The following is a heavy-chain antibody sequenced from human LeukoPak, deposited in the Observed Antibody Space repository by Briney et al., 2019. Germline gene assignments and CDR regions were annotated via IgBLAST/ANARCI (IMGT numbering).Heavy chain of an antibody. V-gene: IGHV1-2*02. CDR1: GYTFTGYY. D-gene: IGHD6-13*01. J-gene: IGHJ5*02. CDR2: ISPNSGGT. Sequence: ASVKVSCKASGYTFTGYYMHWVRQAPGQGLRWMGWISPNSGGTNYAQKFQGRVTMTRDTSISTAYMELSSLRSEDTAVYYCARTQQLVLRSPLDPWGQGTLVTVSS. CDR3: ARTQQLVLRSPLDP.